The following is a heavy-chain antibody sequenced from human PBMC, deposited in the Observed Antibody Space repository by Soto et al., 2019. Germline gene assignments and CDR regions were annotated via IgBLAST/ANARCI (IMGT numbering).Heavy chain of an antibody. CDR3: AREDSYGWSGESLDV. Sequence: PSEPLSLTCAVSGYSISSGYYWGWIRQPPGKGLEWIGNIYHSGSTYYNPSLKSRVTISVDTSKNQFSLKLTSVTAADTAVYYCAREDSYGWSGESLDVWGQGNTVTVCS. CDR1: GYSISSGYY. CDR2: IYHSGST. J-gene: IGHJ6*02. V-gene: IGHV4-38-2*02. D-gene: IGHD6-19*01.